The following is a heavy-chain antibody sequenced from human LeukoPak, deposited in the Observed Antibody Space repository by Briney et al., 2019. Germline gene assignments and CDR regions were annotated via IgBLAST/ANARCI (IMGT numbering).Heavy chain of an antibody. CDR1: GGSISSSSYN. Sequence: PSETLSLTCTVSGGSISSSSYNWGWIRQPPWKGLEWIGSFDNSGSTYYNPSLKSRVTISVDTSKDQFSLKLTSVTAADTAVYYCARPPGIAAAWFDPWGQGTLVTVSS. D-gene: IGHD6-13*01. CDR2: FDNSGST. V-gene: IGHV4-39*01. CDR3: ARPPGIAAAWFDP. J-gene: IGHJ5*02.